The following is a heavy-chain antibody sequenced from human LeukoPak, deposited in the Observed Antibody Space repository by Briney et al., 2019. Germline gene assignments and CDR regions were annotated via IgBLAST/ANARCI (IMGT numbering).Heavy chain of an antibody. J-gene: IGHJ4*02. CDR1: GGSFSGYY. V-gene: IGHV4-59*01. CDR3: ARTGSWYYYFDY. Sequence: SETLPLTCAVYGGSFSGYYWSWIRQPPGKGLEWIGYIYYSGSTDYNPSLKSRVTISVDTSKNQFSLKLSSVTAADTAVYYCARTGSWYYYFDYWGQGTLVTVSS. CDR2: IYYSGST. D-gene: IGHD6-13*01.